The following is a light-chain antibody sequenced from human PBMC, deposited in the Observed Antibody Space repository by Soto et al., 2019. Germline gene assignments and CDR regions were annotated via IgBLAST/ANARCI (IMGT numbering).Light chain of an antibody. CDR3: QQYYVWNT. J-gene: IGKJ4*01. CDR1: QSVDSK. Sequence: EIVMTQSPATLSVSPGERAIFSCRASQSVDSKVAWYQQKLGQAPRLLIYDASTSATGIPARFSGSGSGTEFTLTISSLQSEDFAIYYCQQYYVWNTFGGGTKV. V-gene: IGKV3D-15*01. CDR2: DAS.